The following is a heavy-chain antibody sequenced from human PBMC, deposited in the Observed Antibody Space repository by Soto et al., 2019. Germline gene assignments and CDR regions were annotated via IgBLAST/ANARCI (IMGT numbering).Heavy chain of an antibody. V-gene: IGHV3-30*18. Sequence: QVHLVESGGGVAQPGRSLRLSCAASGFTFSSYGMHWVRQAPGKGLEWVAIISYDGSLKYYADSVKGRFTISRDNSKSALYLQMNRLRPEDTAVYYCAKDFKVSGGYYGSLSYYYGMDVWGQGTTVIVSS. CDR1: GFTFSSYG. J-gene: IGHJ6*02. CDR2: ISYDGSLK. CDR3: AKDFKVSGGYYGSLSYYYGMDV. D-gene: IGHD3-10*01.